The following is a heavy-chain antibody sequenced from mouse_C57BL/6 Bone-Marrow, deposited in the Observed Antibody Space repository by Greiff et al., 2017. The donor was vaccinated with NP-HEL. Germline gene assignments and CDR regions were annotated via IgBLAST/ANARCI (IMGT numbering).Heavy chain of an antibody. D-gene: IGHD2-4*01. CDR3: ATRSLYDYHWYFDV. CDR2: IYPRSGNT. J-gene: IGHJ1*03. Sequence: QVQLQQSGAELARPGASVKLSCKASGYTFTSYGISWVQQRTGQGLEWIGEIYPRSGNTYYNEKFKGKATLTADKSSSTAYMELRSLTSEDSAVYVGATRSLYDYHWYFDVWGTGTTVTVSS. CDR1: GYTFTSYG. V-gene: IGHV1-81*01.